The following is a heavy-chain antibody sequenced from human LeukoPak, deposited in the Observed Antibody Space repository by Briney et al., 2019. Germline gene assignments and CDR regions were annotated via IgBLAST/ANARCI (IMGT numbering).Heavy chain of an antibody. V-gene: IGHV4-59*01. CDR2: IYYSGST. CDR3: ARAGGDYYDSSGYYDY. D-gene: IGHD3-22*01. CDR1: GVSISSYY. J-gene: IGHJ4*02. Sequence: SETLSLTCTVSGVSISSYYWSWIRQPPGKGLEWIGYIYYSGSTNYNPSLKSRVTISVDTSKNQFSLKLSSVTAADTAVYYCARAGGDYYDSSGYYDYWGQGTLVTVSS.